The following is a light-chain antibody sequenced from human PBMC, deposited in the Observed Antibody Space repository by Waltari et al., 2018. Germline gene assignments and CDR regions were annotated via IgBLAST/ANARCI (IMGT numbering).Light chain of an antibody. J-gene: IGKJ4*01. V-gene: IGKV1-27*01. CDR3: QKYDAAPLT. CDR2: GAS. CDR1: QGGWKY. Sequence: DIQMTQSPSSLSASVGDRVTITCRASQGGWKYLAWYQQKPGKVPRLLIYGASTLQSGVPSRFSGSGSGTDFTLTISSLQPEDVATYYCQKYDAAPLTFGGGTKVEIK.